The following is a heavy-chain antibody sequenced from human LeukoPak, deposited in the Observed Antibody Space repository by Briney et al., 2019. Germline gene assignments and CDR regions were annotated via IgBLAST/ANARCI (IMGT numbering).Heavy chain of an antibody. CDR3: ARHPPRSGSYPFDY. Sequence: PSETLSLTCTVSGGSISSSSYYWGWIRQPPGKGLEWIGSIYYSGSTYYNPSLKSRVTISVDTSKNQFSLKLSSVTAADTAVYYCARHPPRSGSYPFDYWGQGTLVTVSS. CDR2: IYYSGST. V-gene: IGHV4-39*01. J-gene: IGHJ4*02. CDR1: GGSISSSSYY. D-gene: IGHD1-26*01.